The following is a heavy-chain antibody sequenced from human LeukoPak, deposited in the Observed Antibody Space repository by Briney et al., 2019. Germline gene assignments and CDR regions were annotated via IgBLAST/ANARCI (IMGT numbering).Heavy chain of an antibody. CDR1: GFTFSSYS. D-gene: IGHD3-10*01. J-gene: IGHJ4*02. Sequence: GGSLRLSCAASGFTFSSYSMNWVRQAPGKGLEWVSVIYSGGRTYYADSVKGRFTISRDNSKNTVYLQMNSLRAEDTAIYYCAKMTKYCYGSGNYYLDYWGQGTLVTVSS. CDR3: AKMTKYCYGSGNYYLDY. CDR2: IYSGGRT. V-gene: IGHV3-66*01.